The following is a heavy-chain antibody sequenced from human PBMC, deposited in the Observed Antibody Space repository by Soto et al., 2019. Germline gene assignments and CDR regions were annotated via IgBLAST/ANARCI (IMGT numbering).Heavy chain of an antibody. D-gene: IGHD2-21*01. J-gene: IGHJ4*02. CDR1: GDSVSSNSVT. CDR2: TYYRSKWNT. Sequence: QVQLQQSGPGLVKPSQTLSLTCAISGDSVSSNSVTWNWIRQSPSRGLEWLGRTYYRSKWNTDYAVSVKSRISINPATSKNQFSMQLNSATPEDTALYYCARVTGGIFDNWGQGTLVTVSS. V-gene: IGHV6-1*01. CDR3: ARVTGGIFDN.